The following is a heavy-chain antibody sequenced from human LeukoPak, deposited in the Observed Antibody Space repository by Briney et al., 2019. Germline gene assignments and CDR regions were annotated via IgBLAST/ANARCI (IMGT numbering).Heavy chain of an antibody. CDR2: IYYSGST. CDR3: ARAPGFWSGYDE. D-gene: IGHD3-3*01. CDR1: GGSINNYY. Sequence: SETLSVTCTVSGGSINNYYWSWIRQPPGKGLEWIGYIYYSGSTNYNPSLKSRVTISVDTSKNQFSLKLSSVTAADTAVYYCARAPGFWSGYDEWGQGTLVTVSS. V-gene: IGHV4-59*01. J-gene: IGHJ4*02.